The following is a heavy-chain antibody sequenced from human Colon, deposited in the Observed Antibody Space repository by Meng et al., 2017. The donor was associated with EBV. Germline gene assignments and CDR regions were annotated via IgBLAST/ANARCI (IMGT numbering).Heavy chain of an antibody. V-gene: IGHV4-4*02. CDR1: GTSTSTSNW. Sequence: QVLLQESGAGLVKPSGTLSLTCSGSGTSTSTSNWWSLIRQSPGEGLEWIGAIFHNGQTNYNPSLKSRVSMSVDESKNEFSLNLKSVTAADTAVYYCARDGGVTHIPWGQGVLVTVSS. J-gene: IGHJ5*02. D-gene: IGHD2-8*02. CDR2: IFHNGQT. CDR3: ARDGGVTHIP.